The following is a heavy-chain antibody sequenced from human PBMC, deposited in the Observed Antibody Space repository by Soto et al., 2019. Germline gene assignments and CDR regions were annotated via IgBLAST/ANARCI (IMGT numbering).Heavy chain of an antibody. J-gene: IGHJ3*02. D-gene: IGHD1-26*01. CDR3: AKWVGELLLGPHDAFDI. CDR2: ISYDGSNK. CDR1: GFTFSSYG. Sequence: GGSLRLSCAASGFTFSSYGMHWVRQAPGKGLEWVAVISYDGSNKYYADSVKGRFTISRDNSKNTLYLQMNSLRAEDTAVYYCAKWVGELLLGPHDAFDIWGQGTMVTVSS. V-gene: IGHV3-30*18.